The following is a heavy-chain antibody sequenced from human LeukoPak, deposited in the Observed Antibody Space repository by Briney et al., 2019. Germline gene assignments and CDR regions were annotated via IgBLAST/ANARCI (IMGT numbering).Heavy chain of an antibody. V-gene: IGHV1-2*02. J-gene: IGHJ3*02. D-gene: IGHD4-17*01. CDR1: GYTFTGYY. CDR3: ARAPNDYGDYVGAFDI. Sequence: GASVKVSCKASGYTFTGYYMHWVRQAPGQGLEWMGWISPNSGGTNYAQKFQGRVTMTRDTSISTAYMELSRLRSDDTAVYYCARAPNDYGDYVGAFDIWGQGTMVTVSS. CDR2: ISPNSGGT.